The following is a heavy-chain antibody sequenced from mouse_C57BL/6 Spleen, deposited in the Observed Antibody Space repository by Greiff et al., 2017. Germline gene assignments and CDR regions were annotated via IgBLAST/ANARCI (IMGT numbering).Heavy chain of an antibody. V-gene: IGHV1-82*01. J-gene: IGHJ2*01. CDR2: IYPGDGDT. D-gene: IGHD1-1*01. CDR3: ARWGYGSSYPSFDY. Sequence: VQLQQSGPELVKPGASVKISCKASGYAFSSSWMNWVKQRPGKGLEWIGRIYPGDGDTNYNEKFKSKATLTVDTSSSTAYMQLSSLTSEDSAVYYCARWGYGSSYPSFDYWGQGTTLTVSS. CDR1: GYAFSSSW.